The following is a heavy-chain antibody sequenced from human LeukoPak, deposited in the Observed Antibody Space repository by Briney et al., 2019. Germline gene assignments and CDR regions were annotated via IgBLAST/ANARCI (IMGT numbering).Heavy chain of an antibody. CDR3: ARFGNTVVTPGFGY. V-gene: IGHV4-39*01. J-gene: IGHJ4*02. D-gene: IGHD4-23*01. CDR1: GGSISSSYYY. CDR2: IYYSGST. Sequence: ASETLSLTCTVSGGSISSSYYYWGWIRQPPGKGLEWIESIYYSGSTYYNPSLKSRVTISVDTSKNQFSLKLSSVTAADTAVYYCARFGNTVVTPGFGYWGQGTLVTVSS.